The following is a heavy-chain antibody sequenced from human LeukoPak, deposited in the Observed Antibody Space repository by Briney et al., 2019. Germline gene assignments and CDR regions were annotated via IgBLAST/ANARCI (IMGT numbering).Heavy chain of an antibody. CDR3: ARGYFLSYYYGSGSRNLYNWFDP. CDR2: INHSGST. V-gene: IGHV4-34*01. J-gene: IGHJ5*02. D-gene: IGHD3-10*01. Sequence: ASETLSLTCAVSGYSINTGYYWSWIRQPPGKGLEWIGEINHSGSTNYNPSLKSRVTISVDTSKNQFSLKLSSVTAADTAVYYCARGYFLSYYYGSGSRNLYNWFDPWGQGTLVTVSS. CDR1: GYSINTGYY.